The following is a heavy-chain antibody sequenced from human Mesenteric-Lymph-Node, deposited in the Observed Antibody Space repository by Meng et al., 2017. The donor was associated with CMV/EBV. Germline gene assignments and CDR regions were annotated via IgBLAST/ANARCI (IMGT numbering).Heavy chain of an antibody. Sequence: LRLSCTVSGGSISSSTYYWGWIRQPPGKGLEWIGSIFYTGSTYYNPSLTSRVTISVDTSKSQLSLELSSVTAADTAVYYCARQYGRSVFDYWGQGTLVTVSS. J-gene: IGHJ4*02. CDR2: IFYTGST. D-gene: IGHD6-6*01. V-gene: IGHV4-39*07. CDR1: GGSISSSTYY. CDR3: ARQYGRSVFDY.